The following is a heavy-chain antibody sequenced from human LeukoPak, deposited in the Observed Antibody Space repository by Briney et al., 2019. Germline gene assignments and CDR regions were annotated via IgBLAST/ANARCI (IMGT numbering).Heavy chain of an antibody. D-gene: IGHD6-19*01. CDR3: ARAKYHSGWQGGFF. J-gene: IGHJ4*02. CDR2: IYYGGST. V-gene: IGHV4-31*03. Sequence: SETLSLTCTVSGGSISSGGYYWSWIRQHPGKGLEWIGYIYYGGSTYYNPSLKSRVTISVDTSKNQFSLKLSSVTAADTAVYYCARAKYHSGWQGGFFWGQGTLVTVSS. CDR1: GGSISSGGYY.